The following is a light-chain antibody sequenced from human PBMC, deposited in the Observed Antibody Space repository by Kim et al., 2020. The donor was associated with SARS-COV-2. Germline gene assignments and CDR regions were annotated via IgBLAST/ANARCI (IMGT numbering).Light chain of an antibody. CDR3: MQPLQTPWT. V-gene: IGKV2-28*01. Sequence: DIVMTQSPLSLPVTPGEPASISCRSSQSLLHSNGYNYLDWYLQKPGQSPQLLIYLGSNRASGVPDRFSGSGSGTDVTLKISRVEAEDVGVYYCMQPLQTPWTFGQGTKVDIK. CDR1: QSLLHSNGYNY. CDR2: LGS. J-gene: IGKJ1*01.